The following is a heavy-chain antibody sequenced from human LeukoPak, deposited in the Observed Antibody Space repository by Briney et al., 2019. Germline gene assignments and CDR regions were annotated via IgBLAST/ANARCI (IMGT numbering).Heavy chain of an antibody. CDR1: GFTVSSNY. CDR3: AKSRWELRFVLDY. D-gene: IGHD1-26*01. Sequence: GGSLRLSCAASGFTVSSNYMSWVRQAPGKGLEWVSVIYSGGSTYYADSVKGRFTISRDNSKNTLYLQMNSLRAEDTAVYYCAKSRWELRFVLDYWGQGTLVTVSS. V-gene: IGHV3-53*05. CDR2: IYSGGST. J-gene: IGHJ4*02.